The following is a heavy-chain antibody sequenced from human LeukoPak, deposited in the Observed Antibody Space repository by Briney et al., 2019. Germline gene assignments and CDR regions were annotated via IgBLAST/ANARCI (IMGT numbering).Heavy chain of an antibody. CDR3: AGGDPFNYYMDV. D-gene: IGHD4-17*01. CDR1: GGTFSGYA. Sequence: ASVKVSCKASGGTFSGYAIIWVRQAPGQGIEWMGGLIPLFGTTNCTRRFQGRITISTDESTTTAYMELSGLTFEDTAVYYCAGGDPFNYYMDVWGRGTTVSV. V-gene: IGHV1-69*05. CDR2: LIPLFGTT. J-gene: IGHJ6*03.